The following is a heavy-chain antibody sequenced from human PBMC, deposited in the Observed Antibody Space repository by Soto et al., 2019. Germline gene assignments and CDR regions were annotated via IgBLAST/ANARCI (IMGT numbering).Heavy chain of an antibody. D-gene: IGHD6-19*01. Sequence: HVQLQESGPGLVKPSGTLSLTCAVTGGSISSINWWTRVRQPPGEGLEWVGEISSSGTTNNKPSLKSRVSISVDKSRIEFSLNRGSVTAADTAMYYCARDSASSGVFTWGQGTMVTVSS. CDR2: ISSSGTT. CDR1: GGSISSINW. CDR3: ARDSASSGVFT. J-gene: IGHJ3*01. V-gene: IGHV4-4*02.